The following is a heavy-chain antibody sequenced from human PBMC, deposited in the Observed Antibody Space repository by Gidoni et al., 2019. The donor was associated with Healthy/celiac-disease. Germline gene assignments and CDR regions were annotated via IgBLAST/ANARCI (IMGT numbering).Heavy chain of an antibody. D-gene: IGHD2-2*01. CDR3: ARAPDCSSTSCYKTPYYYYYGMDV. Sequence: QVQLQESGPGLVKPSETLSLTCTVSGGSISSYYWSWIRQPAGKGLEWIGRISTSGSTNYNPSLKSRVTMSVDTSKNQFSLKLSSVTAADTAVYYCARAPDCSSTSCYKTPYYYYYGMDVWGQGTTVTVSS. V-gene: IGHV4-4*07. J-gene: IGHJ6*02. CDR1: GGSISSYY. CDR2: ISTSGST.